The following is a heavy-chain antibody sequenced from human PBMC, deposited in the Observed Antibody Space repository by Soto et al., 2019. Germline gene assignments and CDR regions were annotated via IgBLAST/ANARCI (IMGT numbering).Heavy chain of an antibody. CDR3: TTQISTVTYYFDY. D-gene: IGHD4-17*01. V-gene: IGHV3-15*07. CDR2: IKSKTDGGTT. CDR1: GFTFSNAL. Sequence: PGGSLRLSGAASGFTFSNALRNWVRQAPGKGLEWVGRIKSKTDGGTTDYVVPVKGRFTISRDDSKNTLYLQMDSLNTEDTAVYYCTTQISTVTYYFDYWGQGTLVTVSS. J-gene: IGHJ4*02.